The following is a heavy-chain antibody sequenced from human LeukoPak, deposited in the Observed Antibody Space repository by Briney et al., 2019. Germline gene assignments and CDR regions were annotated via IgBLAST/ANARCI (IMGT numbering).Heavy chain of an antibody. Sequence: GGSLRLSCAASGFPFSSYEMNWVRQAPGKGLEWVSYISSSGSTIYYADSVKGRFTISRDNAKNSLYLQMNSLRAEDTAVYYCARDPAYGDYVGAFDIWGQGTMVTVSS. J-gene: IGHJ3*02. CDR3: ARDPAYGDYVGAFDI. D-gene: IGHD4-17*01. V-gene: IGHV3-48*03. CDR2: ISSSGSTI. CDR1: GFPFSSYE.